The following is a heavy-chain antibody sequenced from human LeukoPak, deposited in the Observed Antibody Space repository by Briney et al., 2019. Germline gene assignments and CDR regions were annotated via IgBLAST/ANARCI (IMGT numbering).Heavy chain of an antibody. D-gene: IGHD3-10*01. Sequence: PSQTLTLTCIVSGGSISSGGYYWSWIRQHPGKGLEWIGYIYYSGSTYYNPPLKSRVTISVDTSKNQFSLKLSSVTAADTAVYYCARDKGITNDAFDIWGQGTMVTVSS. CDR3: ARDKGITNDAFDI. V-gene: IGHV4-31*03. CDR2: IYYSGST. CDR1: GGSISSGGYY. J-gene: IGHJ3*02.